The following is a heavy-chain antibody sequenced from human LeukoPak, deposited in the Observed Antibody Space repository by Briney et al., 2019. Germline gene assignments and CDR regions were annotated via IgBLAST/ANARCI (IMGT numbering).Heavy chain of an antibody. CDR3: AKGDRYYDSSGSVDF. D-gene: IGHD3-22*01. CDR2: ISGDGGT. J-gene: IGHJ4*02. Sequence: GGSLRLSCAASGFTFDDYAMHWVRQPPGKGLEWVSLISGDGGTYYADSVKGRFTISRGNSKNSLYLQMNSLRTEDTALYYCAKGDRYYDSSGSVDFWGQGTLVTVSS. CDR1: GFTFDDYA. V-gene: IGHV3-43*02.